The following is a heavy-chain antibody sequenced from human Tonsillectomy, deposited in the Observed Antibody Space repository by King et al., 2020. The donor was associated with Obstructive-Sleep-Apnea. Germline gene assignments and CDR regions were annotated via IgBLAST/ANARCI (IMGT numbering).Heavy chain of an antibody. D-gene: IGHD5-18*01. CDR3: ARDGDTAMEGGFDY. J-gene: IGHJ4*02. CDR2: ISYDGSNK. V-gene: IGHV3-30*04. Sequence: VQLVESGGGVVQPGRSLRLSCAASGSTFSSYAMHWVRQAPGKGLEWVAVISYDGSNKYYADSVKGRFTISRDNSKNTLYLQMNSLRAEDTAVYYCARDGDTAMEGGFDYWGQGTLVTVSS. CDR1: GSTFSSYA.